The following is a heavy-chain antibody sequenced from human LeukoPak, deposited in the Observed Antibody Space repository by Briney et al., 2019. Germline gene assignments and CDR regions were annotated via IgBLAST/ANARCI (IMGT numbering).Heavy chain of an antibody. D-gene: IGHD6-19*01. CDR3: ARDLRGIAVASWGAVFDY. CDR2: INWNCGRT. CDR1: GFTLDDYG. J-gene: IGHJ4*02. Sequence: PGGSLTLSCAASGFTLDDYGMSWLRQAPGKGLEWVSWINWNCGRTGYADAVKGRFTISRDNDKNSLYLPMNRLRADDTALYYRARDLRGIAVASWGAVFDYWGQGTLVTVSS. V-gene: IGHV3-20*04.